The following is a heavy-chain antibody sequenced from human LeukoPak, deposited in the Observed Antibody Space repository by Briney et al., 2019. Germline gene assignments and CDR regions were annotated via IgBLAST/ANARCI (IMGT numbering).Heavy chain of an antibody. V-gene: IGHV1-18*01. J-gene: IGHJ6*03. CDR2: ISAYNGNT. Sequence: ASVTVSCKASGYSFTSYGISWVRQAPGQGLESMEWISAYNGNTNYAQKLQGRVTMTTDTSTSTAYMELRSLRTDDTAVYYCARGVIYYDILTGYYSSYYYYMDVWGKGTTVTVSS. CDR1: GYSFTSYG. CDR3: ARGVIYYDILTGYYSSYYYYMDV. D-gene: IGHD3-9*01.